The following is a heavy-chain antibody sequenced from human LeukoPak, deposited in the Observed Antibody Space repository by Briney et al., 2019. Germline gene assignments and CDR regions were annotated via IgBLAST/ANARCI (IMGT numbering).Heavy chain of an antibody. CDR1: GGSISSSSYY. V-gene: IGHV4-39*07. CDR2: IYYSGST. Sequence: PSETLSFTCTVSGGSISSSSYYWGWIRQPPGKGLEWIGSIYYSGSTYYNPSLKSRVTISVDTSKNQFSLKLSSVTAADTAVYYCARAEILRYFDWFPNGGYFDYWGQGTLVTVSS. D-gene: IGHD3-9*01. CDR3: ARAEILRYFDWFPNGGYFDY. J-gene: IGHJ4*02.